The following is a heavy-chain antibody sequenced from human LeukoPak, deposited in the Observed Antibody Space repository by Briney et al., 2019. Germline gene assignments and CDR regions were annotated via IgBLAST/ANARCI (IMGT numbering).Heavy chain of an antibody. CDR2: VNLKGST. Sequence: PSETLSLTCGVSGGSITSTNYWTWVRPPPGKGLEWIGEVNLKGSTNYNPSLMGRVAISVDMSENHISLQLTSVTAADTAVYYCAREGGPYRPLDYSGQGTLVTVSS. CDR3: AREGGPYRPLDY. J-gene: IGHJ4*02. V-gene: IGHV4-4*02. CDR1: GGSITSTNY.